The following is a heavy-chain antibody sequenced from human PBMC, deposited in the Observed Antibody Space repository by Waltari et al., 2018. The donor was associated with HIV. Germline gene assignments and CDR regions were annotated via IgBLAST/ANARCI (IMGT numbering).Heavy chain of an antibody. CDR1: GLTFSSYR. CDR2: VWYDGKNK. Sequence: QVQLVESGGAVVQPGRSLRLSCAAPGLTFSSYRMHWVRQAPGKGREWLAVVWYDGKNKYYADSVKGRFTVSRDNSKNTLFLQMNSLRVDDTAVYYCARTPYDTSGYCFDYWGQGTLVTVSS. V-gene: IGHV3-33*01. J-gene: IGHJ4*02. CDR3: ARTPYDTSGYCFDY. D-gene: IGHD3-22*01.